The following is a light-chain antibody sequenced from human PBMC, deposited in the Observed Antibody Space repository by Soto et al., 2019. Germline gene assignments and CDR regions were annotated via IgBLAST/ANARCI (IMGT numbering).Light chain of an antibody. CDR1: SSDIGAYKH. J-gene: IGLJ2*01. CDR3: SSYTTSITVV. CDR2: DVS. Sequence: QSALTQPASVSGSPGQSITISCTGTSSDIGAYKHVSWYQQQPGKAPKLMIYDVSDRPSGVSNRFSGSKSGNTASLTISGLQTDDEAEYYCSSYTTSITVVFGGGTKLTVL. V-gene: IGLV2-14*01.